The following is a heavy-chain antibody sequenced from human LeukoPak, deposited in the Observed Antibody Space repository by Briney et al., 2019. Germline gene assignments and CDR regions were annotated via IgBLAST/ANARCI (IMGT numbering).Heavy chain of an antibody. CDR1: GGSINTDNYY. Sequence: SETLSLTCTVSGGSINTDNYYWRWIRQSPVKGLEWIGYIHHTGTTYYNPSLRSRVSISVFTSNNQFSLTLISVTAADAAVYYCARNLVPYFGELDPWGRGTLVTVSS. D-gene: IGHD3-10*01. J-gene: IGHJ5*02. CDR3: ARNLVPYFGELDP. CDR2: IHHTGTT. V-gene: IGHV4-31*03.